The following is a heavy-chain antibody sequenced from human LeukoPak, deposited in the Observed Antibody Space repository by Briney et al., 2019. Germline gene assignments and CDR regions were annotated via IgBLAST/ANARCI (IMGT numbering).Heavy chain of an antibody. J-gene: IGHJ4*02. CDR3: AKDYAVGSIDY. CDR1: GFTFSGFA. D-gene: IGHD3-16*01. V-gene: IGHV3-23*01. CDR2: ISRSGERT. Sequence: GGSLRLSCAASGFTFSGFAMSWVRQAPGKGLEWVSSISRSGERTFYADSVRGRFTISRENSKNPVSLQMESLRAEDTALYYCAKDYAVGSIDYWGQGTLSPSPQ.